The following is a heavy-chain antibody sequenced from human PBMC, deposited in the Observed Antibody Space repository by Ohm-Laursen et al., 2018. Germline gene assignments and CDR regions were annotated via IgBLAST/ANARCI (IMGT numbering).Heavy chain of an antibody. CDR2: IKQDGSEK. Sequence: SLRLSCTASGFTFSSYWMNWVRQAPGKGLEWVASIKQDGSEKYYVDSVKGRFTMSRDNAKNSLYLQMNSLRAEDTAVYYCPRRRGEYWGQGTLVTVSS. J-gene: IGHJ4*02. D-gene: IGHD6-25*01. CDR3: PRRRGEY. V-gene: IGHV3-7*01. CDR1: GFTFSSYW.